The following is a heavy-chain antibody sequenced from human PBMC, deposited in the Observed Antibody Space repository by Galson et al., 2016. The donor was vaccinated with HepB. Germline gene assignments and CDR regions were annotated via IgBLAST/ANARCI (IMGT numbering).Heavy chain of an antibody. CDR3: ARHELHSNSWYMDS. CDR1: GYKFTSYW. Sequence: QSGAEVKKPGESLTISCQGSGYKFTSYWIGWVRQVPGKGLEWMGTIYPGDSDTRYSPSFQGQVTISVDKSISTAYLQWSRLKASDSAMYYCARHELHSNSWYMDSWGQGTLVTVSS. CDR2: IYPGDSDT. V-gene: IGHV5-51*01. D-gene: IGHD6-13*01. J-gene: IGHJ4*02.